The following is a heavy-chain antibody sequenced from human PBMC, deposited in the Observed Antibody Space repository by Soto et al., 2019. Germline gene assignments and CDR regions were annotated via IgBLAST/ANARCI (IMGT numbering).Heavy chain of an antibody. J-gene: IGHJ4*02. Sequence: SETLSLTCGVYGGSFRGYYWSWIRQPPGKGLEWIGEINHSGSTNYNPSLKSRVTISVDTSKNQFSLKLSSVIAADTAVYYCARGLGGYGSGSSYFDYWGQGTLVTVSS. D-gene: IGHD3-10*01. V-gene: IGHV4-34*01. CDR2: INHSGST. CDR3: ARGLGGYGSGSSYFDY. CDR1: GGSFRGYY.